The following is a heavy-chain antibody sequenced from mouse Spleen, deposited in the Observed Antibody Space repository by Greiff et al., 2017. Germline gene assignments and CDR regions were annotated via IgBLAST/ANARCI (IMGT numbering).Heavy chain of an antibody. CDR3: TTGGNYGAMDY. D-gene: IGHD2-1*01. CDR1: GFNIKDDY. J-gene: IGHJ4*01. Sequence: EVQLQQSGAELVRPGASVKLSCTASGFNIKDDYMHWVKQRPEQGLEWIGWIDPENGDTEYASKFQGKATITADTSSNTAYLQLSSLTSEDTAVYYCTTGGNYGAMDYWGQGTAVTVSS. V-gene: IGHV14-4*01. CDR2: IDPENGDT.